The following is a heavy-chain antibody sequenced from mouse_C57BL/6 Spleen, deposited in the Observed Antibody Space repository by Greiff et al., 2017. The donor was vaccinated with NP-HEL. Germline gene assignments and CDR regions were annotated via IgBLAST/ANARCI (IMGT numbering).Heavy chain of an antibody. CDR3: TRDVWDGFAY. Sequence: QVQLKQSGAELVRPGASVTLSCKASGYTFTDYEMHWVKQTPVHGLEWIGAIDPETGGTAYNQKFKGKAILTADKSSSTAYMELRSLTSEDSAVYYCTRDVWDGFAYWGQGTLVTVSA. D-gene: IGHD4-1*01. J-gene: IGHJ3*01. CDR2: IDPETGGT. CDR1: GYTFTDYE. V-gene: IGHV1-15*01.